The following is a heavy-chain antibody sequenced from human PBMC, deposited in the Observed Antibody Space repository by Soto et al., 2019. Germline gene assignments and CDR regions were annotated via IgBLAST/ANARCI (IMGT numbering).Heavy chain of an antibody. V-gene: IGHV3-15*07. Sequence: PGGSLRLSCAASGFAFSNAWINWARQAPGKGLEWVGRIKSKGHGGTTDFAAPVRGRFAISRDDSRNLVYMQMNSLNTKDTAVYYCTTDSYTSVIVVRFDYWGHGTLVTVS. CDR1: GFAFSNAW. D-gene: IGHD3-22*01. J-gene: IGHJ4*01. CDR2: IKSKGHGGTT. CDR3: TTDSYTSVIVVRFDY.